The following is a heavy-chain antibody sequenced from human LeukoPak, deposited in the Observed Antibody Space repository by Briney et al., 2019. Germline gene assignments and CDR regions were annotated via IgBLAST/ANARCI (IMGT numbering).Heavy chain of an antibody. D-gene: IGHD1-26*01. CDR3: ATNSPRIVGATTTLDY. CDR1: GFTFSSYA. V-gene: IGHV3-23*01. Sequence: GGSLRPSCAASGFTFSSYAMSWVRQAPGKGLEWVSAISASGGSTYYADSVKARFTISRDNSKNTLYLQMNSLRAEDTAVYYCATNSPRIVGATTTLDYWGQGTLVTVSS. CDR2: ISASGGST. J-gene: IGHJ4*02.